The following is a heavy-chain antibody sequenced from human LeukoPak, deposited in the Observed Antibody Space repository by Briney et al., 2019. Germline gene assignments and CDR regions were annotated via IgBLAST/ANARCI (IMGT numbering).Heavy chain of an antibody. CDR1: GFTFSSYA. Sequence: PGGSLRLSCAASGFTFSSYAMSWVRQAPGKGLEWVSAISGSGGSTYYADSVKGRFTVSRDNSKNTLYLQMNSLRAEDTAVYYCAKDLGYPYSSSVNWGQGTLVTVSS. D-gene: IGHD6-6*01. CDR2: ISGSGGST. CDR3: AKDLGYPYSSSVN. V-gene: IGHV3-23*01. J-gene: IGHJ4*02.